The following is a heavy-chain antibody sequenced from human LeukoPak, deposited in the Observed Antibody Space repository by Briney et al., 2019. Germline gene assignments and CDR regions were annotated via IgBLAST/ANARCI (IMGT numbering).Heavy chain of an antibody. V-gene: IGHV3-30-3*01. J-gene: IGHJ4*02. D-gene: IGHD3-22*01. CDR1: GFTFSSYA. Sequence: GGSLRLSCAASGFTFSSYAMHWVRQAPGKGLEWVAVISYDGSNKYYADSVKGRFTIPRDNSKNTLYLQMNSLRAEDTAVYYCARVVASSGYPFDYWGQGTLVTVSS. CDR3: ARVVASSGYPFDY. CDR2: ISYDGSNK.